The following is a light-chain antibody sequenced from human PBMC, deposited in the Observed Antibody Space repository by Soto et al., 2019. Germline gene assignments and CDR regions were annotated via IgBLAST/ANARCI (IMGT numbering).Light chain of an antibody. Sequence: EIVMTQSPATLSVSPGERATLSCRASQSISSNLSWYQQKPGQAPRLLIYGASTRATGIPARFSGSGSGTELTIIIGSLQSEDSTVYSCQQYNTWRQITFGNGTRLELK. CDR2: GAS. CDR3: QQYNTWRQIT. V-gene: IGKV3-15*01. J-gene: IGKJ5*01. CDR1: QSISSN.